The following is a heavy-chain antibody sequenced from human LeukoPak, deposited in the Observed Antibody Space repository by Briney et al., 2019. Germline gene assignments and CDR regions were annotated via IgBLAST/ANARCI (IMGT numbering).Heavy chain of an antibody. Sequence: GGSLRLSCAASGFTFSSYWMHWVRQAPGKGLEWVSSISSSSYIYYADSVKGRFTISRDNAKNSLYLQMNSLRAEDTAVYYCAREGYDYFGYYYYGMDVWGKGTTVTVSS. V-gene: IGHV3-21*01. CDR2: ISSSSYI. D-gene: IGHD5-12*01. CDR3: AREGYDYFGYYYYGMDV. CDR1: GFTFSSYW. J-gene: IGHJ6*04.